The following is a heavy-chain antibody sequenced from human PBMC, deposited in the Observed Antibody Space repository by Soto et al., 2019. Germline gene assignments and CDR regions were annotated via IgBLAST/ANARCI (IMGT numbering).Heavy chain of an antibody. J-gene: IGHJ6*02. CDR1: GRSISSYY. CDR2: IYYSGST. CDR3: AREGYYYDTPQGMDV. V-gene: IGHV4-59*01. D-gene: IGHD3-22*01. Sequence: PSETLSLTCTVSGRSISSYYWSWLRQTPGKELEWIGYIYYSGSTNYNPSLKSRVTISVDTSKNQFSLKLSSVTAADTAVYYCAREGYYYDTPQGMDVWGQGTTVTVSS.